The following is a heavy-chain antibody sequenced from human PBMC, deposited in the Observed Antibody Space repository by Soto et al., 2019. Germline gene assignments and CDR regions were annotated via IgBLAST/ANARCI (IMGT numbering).Heavy chain of an antibody. Sequence: QVQVVESGGGVVQPGRSLRLSCAASGFAFSNFGMQWGRQAPGKGLEWVASISYDGNIKKFADSVKGRFTISRDISSNTLYLQMSRLRSEDTAVYYCARFWGPVTSAVDDFWGQGTLCTVSS. J-gene: IGHJ4*02. CDR2: ISYDGNIK. V-gene: IGHV3-30*03. D-gene: IGHD3-16*01. CDR3: ARFWGPVTSAVDDF. CDR1: GFAFSNFG.